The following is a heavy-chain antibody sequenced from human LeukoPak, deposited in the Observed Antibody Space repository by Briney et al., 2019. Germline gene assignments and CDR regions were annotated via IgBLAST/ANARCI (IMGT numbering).Heavy chain of an antibody. J-gene: IGHJ4*02. CDR1: GGSISDFY. CDR3: ARGVRWADTFTGYYLSGFDH. Sequence: SETLSLTCTVSGGSISDFYWSWIRQSPGKGLEWIGYAYYSGSINYNPSLKSRVTISVDVSKRQFSLKLTSMTAADTAVYYCARGVRWADTFTGYYLSGFDHWGQGTLVPVSS. D-gene: IGHD3-9*01. CDR2: AYYSGSI. V-gene: IGHV4-59*08.